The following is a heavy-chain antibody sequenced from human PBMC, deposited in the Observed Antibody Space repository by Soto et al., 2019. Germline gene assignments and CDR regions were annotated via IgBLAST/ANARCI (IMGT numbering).Heavy chain of an antibody. CDR1: GFTFSSYA. D-gene: IGHD3-3*01. CDR3: ARRELRFLEWLLDSLEY. Sequence: EVQLLESGGGLVQPGGSLRLSCAASGFTFSSYAMSWVRQAQGKVLEWVSAISGSGGSTYYADSVKGRFTISRDNSKNTLYLQMNSLRAEDTAVYYCARRELRFLEWLLDSLEYWGQGTLVTVSS. V-gene: IGHV3-23*01. CDR2: ISGSGGST. J-gene: IGHJ4*02.